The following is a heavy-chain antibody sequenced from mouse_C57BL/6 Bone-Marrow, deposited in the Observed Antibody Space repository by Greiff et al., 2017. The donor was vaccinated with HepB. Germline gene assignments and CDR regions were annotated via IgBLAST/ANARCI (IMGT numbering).Heavy chain of an antibody. CDR2: INPYNGGT. Sequence: EVQLQQSGPVLVKPGASVKMSCKASGYTFTDYYMNWVKQSHGKSLEWIGVINPYNGGTSYNQKFKGKATLTVDKSSSTAYMERNSLTSEDSAVYYCAFYYDYEEWFAYWGQGTLVTVSA. J-gene: IGHJ3*01. CDR1: GYTFTDYY. CDR3: AFYYDYEEWFAY. D-gene: IGHD2-4*01. V-gene: IGHV1-19*01.